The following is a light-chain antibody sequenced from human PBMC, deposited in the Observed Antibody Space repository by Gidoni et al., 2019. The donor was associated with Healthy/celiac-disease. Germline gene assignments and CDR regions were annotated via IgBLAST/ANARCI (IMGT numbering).Light chain of an antibody. J-gene: IGLJ2*01. V-gene: IGLV2-14*01. Sequence: QSALTQPASVSASPRQSITISCTGTSSDVGGYNYVSWYQQHPGKAPKLMIYEVSNRPSGVSNRFSGSKSGNTASLTISGLQAEDEADYYCSSYTSSSTPVVFGGGTKLTVL. CDR1: SSDVGGYNY. CDR2: EVS. CDR3: SSYTSSSTPVV.